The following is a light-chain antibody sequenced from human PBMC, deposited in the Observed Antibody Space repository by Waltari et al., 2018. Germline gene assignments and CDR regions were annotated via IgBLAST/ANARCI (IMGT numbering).Light chain of an antibody. CDR3: LQNTYWPFI. CDR2: KVS. CDR1: QRLGHNDGNTY. J-gene: IGKJ2*01. Sequence: QRLGHNDGNTYLKLFHQRPVQPPRRLIYKVSDPESGVPDRFSGSVSGADFTRKSSRVEAEDVWIYYCLQNTYWPFIFGQGTKRELK. V-gene: IGKV2-30*02.